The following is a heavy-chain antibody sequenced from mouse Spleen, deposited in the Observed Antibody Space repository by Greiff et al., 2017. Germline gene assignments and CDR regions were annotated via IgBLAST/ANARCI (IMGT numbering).Heavy chain of an antibody. CDR3: ARYYRYEYYFDY. Sequence: QVQLQQPGAELVKPGASVKLSCKASGYTFTSYWMHWVKQRPGQGLEWIGEINPSNGRTNYNEKFKSKATLTVDKSSSTAYMQLSSLTSEDSAVYYCARYYRYEYYFDYGGQGTTLTVSS. CDR1: GYTFTSYW. V-gene: IGHV1S81*02. CDR2: INPSNGRT. D-gene: IGHD2-14*01. J-gene: IGHJ2*01.